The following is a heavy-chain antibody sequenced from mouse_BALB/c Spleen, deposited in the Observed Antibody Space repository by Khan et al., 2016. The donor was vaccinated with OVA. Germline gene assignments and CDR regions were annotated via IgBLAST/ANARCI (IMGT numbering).Heavy chain of an antibody. J-gene: IGHJ2*01. D-gene: IGHD2-3*01. CDR2: ISTYSGNT. V-gene: IGHV1S137*01. CDR1: GYTFTDYA. CDR3: TRPAYDGYYDY. Sequence: QVQLQQSGPELVRPGVSVKISCKGSGYTFTDYAMHWVKQGHAKSLEWIGLISTYSGNTNYKQKFKGKATMTVDKSSSTAYMELTRLTSEDSAIYYCTRPAYDGYYDYWGQGTTLTVSS.